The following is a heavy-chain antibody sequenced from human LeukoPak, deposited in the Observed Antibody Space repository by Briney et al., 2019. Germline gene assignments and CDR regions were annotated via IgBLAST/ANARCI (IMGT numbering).Heavy chain of an antibody. J-gene: IGHJ3*02. CDR1: GFTFSSYS. D-gene: IGHD5-18*01. CDR3: ARDSVTEDSFDI. CDR2: ISSSSSYI. V-gene: IGHV3-21*01. Sequence: GGSLRLSCAASGFTFSSYSMNWVRQAPGKGLEWVSSISSSSSYIYYADSVKGRFTISRDNAKNSLYLQMNSLRAEDTAVYYCARDSVTEDSFDIWGQGTMVTVSS.